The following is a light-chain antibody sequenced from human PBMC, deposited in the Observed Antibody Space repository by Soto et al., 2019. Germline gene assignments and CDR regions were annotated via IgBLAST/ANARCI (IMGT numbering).Light chain of an antibody. CDR1: ESVSNN. CDR3: QQYNNWPPGT. V-gene: IGKV3-15*01. CDR2: AAS. Sequence: EIVMTQSPATLSVSPGERATVSCRASESVSNNLAWYQQKPGQSPRLLIYAASTRATGIPARFSGSGSGAEFTLTISNLQSADFAIYYCQQYNNWPPGTLGQGTKVDIK. J-gene: IGKJ1*01.